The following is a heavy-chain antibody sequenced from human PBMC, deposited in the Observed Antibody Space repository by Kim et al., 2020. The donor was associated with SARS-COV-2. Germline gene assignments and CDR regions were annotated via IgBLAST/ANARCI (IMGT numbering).Heavy chain of an antibody. CDR1: SGSISNYY. Sequence: SETLSLTCSFSSGSISNYYWSWIRQAPGKGLEWIGYIDYSGSTNYNPALNSRVTISLENSRIKFSVMLRYVTAADTSVYYCTRLNAKRYCSGGRCYPSPYYYYAMDVWGQGTTVTVSS. CDR2: IDYSGST. V-gene: IGHV4-59*12. CDR3: TRLNAKRYCSGGRCYPSPYYYYAMDV. J-gene: IGHJ6*02. D-gene: IGHD2-15*01.